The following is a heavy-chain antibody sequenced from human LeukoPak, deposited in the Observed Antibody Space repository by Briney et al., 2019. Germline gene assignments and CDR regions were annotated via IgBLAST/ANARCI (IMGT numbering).Heavy chain of an antibody. CDR3: ARDVRERQLANWYFDL. D-gene: IGHD1-1*01. Sequence: SETLSLTCTVSGGSLSTDYWSWIRQPPGKGLEWVGSISYSGSSNYNPSLKSRVTISVDTSKNQFSLNLSSVTAADTAVYYCARDVRERQLANWYFDLWGRGTLVTVSS. V-gene: IGHV4-59*01. CDR2: ISYSGSS. J-gene: IGHJ2*01. CDR1: GGSLSTDY.